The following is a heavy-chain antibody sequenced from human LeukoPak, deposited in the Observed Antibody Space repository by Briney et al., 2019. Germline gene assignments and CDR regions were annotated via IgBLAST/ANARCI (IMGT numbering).Heavy chain of an antibody. D-gene: IGHD5-12*01. V-gene: IGHV3-48*01. Sequence: GGSLRLSCAASGFTFSSYSMNWVRQAPGKGLEWVSYISSSSSTIYYADSVKGRFTISRDNSKNTLYLQMNSLRAEDTAVYYCAKFGRGYSGYFFYFDYWGQGTLVTVSS. CDR2: ISSSSSTI. J-gene: IGHJ4*02. CDR1: GFTFSSYS. CDR3: AKFGRGYSGYFFYFDY.